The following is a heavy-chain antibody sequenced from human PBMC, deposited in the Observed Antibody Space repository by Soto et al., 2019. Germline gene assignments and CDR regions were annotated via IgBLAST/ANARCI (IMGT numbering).Heavy chain of an antibody. CDR2: IFSNDEK. J-gene: IGHJ3*02. CDR1: GFSRSNARMG. D-gene: IGHD5-12*01. Sequence: QVTLKESGPVLVKPTETLTLTCTVSGFSRSNARMGVSWIRQPPGKALEWLAHIFSNDEKSYSTSLKSRLTSSKDTSKSQVVLTLTNMDPVDTATDYCARRHPPWRETSVAFDIWGQGTMVTVSS. V-gene: IGHV2-26*01. CDR3: ARRHPPWRETSVAFDI.